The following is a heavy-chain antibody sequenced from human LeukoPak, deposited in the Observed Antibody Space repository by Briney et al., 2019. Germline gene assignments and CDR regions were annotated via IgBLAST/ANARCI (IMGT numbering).Heavy chain of an antibody. CDR3: AKEDGWLDP. V-gene: IGHV3-15*01. CDR1: GFTFSYAW. J-gene: IGHJ5*02. CDR2: IKSKADGGTT. Sequence: PGGSLRLSCAASGFTFSYAWMSWARQAPGKGLEWVGRIKSKADGGTTDYAAPVKGRFTISRDDSKNTLYLQMNSLKTEDTAIYYCAKEDGWLDPWGQGTLVTVFS.